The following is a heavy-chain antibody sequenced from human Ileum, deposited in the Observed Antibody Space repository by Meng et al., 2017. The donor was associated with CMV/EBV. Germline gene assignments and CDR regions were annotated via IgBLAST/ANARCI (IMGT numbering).Heavy chain of an antibody. CDR3: AREIVVVPAAMLYYYGMDV. D-gene: IGHD2-2*01. CDR2: INPNSGGT. J-gene: IGHJ6*02. Sequence: ASVKVSCKASGYTFTGYYMHWVRQAPGQGLEWMGWINPNSGGTNYAQKFQGRVTMTRNTSISTAYMELSSLRSEDTAVYYCAREIVVVPAAMLYYYGMDVWGQGTTVTVSS. CDR1: GYTFTGYY. V-gene: IGHV1-2*02.